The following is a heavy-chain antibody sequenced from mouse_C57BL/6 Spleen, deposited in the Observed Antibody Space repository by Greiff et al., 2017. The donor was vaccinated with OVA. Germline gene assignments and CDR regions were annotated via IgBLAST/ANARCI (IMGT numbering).Heavy chain of an antibody. J-gene: IGHJ2*01. CDR1: GYTFTRYW. CDR2: IYPGSGST. V-gene: IGHV1-55*01. CDR3: ARFPNYYCSSYDY. D-gene: IGHD1-1*01. Sequence: QVQLQQPGAELVKPGASVTMSCKASGYTFTRYWITWVKQRPGPGLEWLGAIYPGSGSTNYNEKIKSKATLTVDTSSSTAYMQLSSLTSEDSAVYYGARFPNYYCSSYDYRGQGTTLTFSS.